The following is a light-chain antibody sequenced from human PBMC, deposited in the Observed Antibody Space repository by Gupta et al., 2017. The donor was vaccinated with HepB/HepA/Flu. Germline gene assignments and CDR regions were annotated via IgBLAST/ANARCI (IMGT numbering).Light chain of an antibody. CDR1: SSNIGAGYD. CDR2: GNS. CDR3: QSYDSSLSGGV. J-gene: IGLJ3*02. V-gene: IGLV1-40*01. Sequence: GTISCTGSSSNIGAGYDVHWYQQLPGTAPKLLLYGNSNRPSGVPDRFSGSKSGTSASLTITGLQAEDEADYYCQSYDSSLSGGVFGGGTKLTVL.